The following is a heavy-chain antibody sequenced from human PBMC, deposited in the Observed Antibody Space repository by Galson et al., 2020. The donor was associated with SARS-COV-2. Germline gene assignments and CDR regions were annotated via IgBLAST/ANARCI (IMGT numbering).Heavy chain of an antibody. J-gene: IGHJ6*02. CDR2: ISYDGSNK. CDR1: GFTFSSYG. V-gene: IGHV3-30*03. CDR3: ARDGTYYYDSSGYLQRPYYYYYGMDV. D-gene: IGHD3-22*01. Sequence: GGSLRLSCAASGFTFSSYGMHWVRKAPGKGLEWVAVISYDGSNKYYADSVKGRFTISRDNSKNTMYLQMNSLRAEDTAVYYCARDGTYYYDSSGYLQRPYYYYYGMDVWGQGTTVTVSS.